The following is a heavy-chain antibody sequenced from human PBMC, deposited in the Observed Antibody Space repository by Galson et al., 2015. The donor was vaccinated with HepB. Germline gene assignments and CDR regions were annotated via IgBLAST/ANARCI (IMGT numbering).Heavy chain of an antibody. CDR3: ATVGYCSGTSCSR. Sequence: SLRLSCAASGFTFSSYTMNWVRQAPGKGLEWVSTISNSSSYIYYADSVKGRFTISRDNAKNSLYLQMNSLRAEDTAVYYCATVGYCSGTSCSRWSQGTLVTVSS. V-gene: IGHV3-21*01. CDR1: GFTFSSYT. J-gene: IGHJ4*02. D-gene: IGHD2-2*01. CDR2: ISNSSSYI.